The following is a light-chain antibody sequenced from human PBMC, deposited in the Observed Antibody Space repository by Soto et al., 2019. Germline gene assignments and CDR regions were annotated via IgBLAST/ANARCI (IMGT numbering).Light chain of an antibody. V-gene: IGLV4-69*01. CDR3: QTWGTGIHV. CDR1: SGHSSYA. J-gene: IGLJ1*01. Sequence: QSVLTQSPSASAYLGASVKLTCTLSSGHSSYAIAWHQQQPEKGTRYLMKLNNDGSHSKGDGVPDRFSGSSSGAERYLTISSLQSEDEADYCCQTWGTGIHVFGTGTKLTV. CDR2: LNNDGSH.